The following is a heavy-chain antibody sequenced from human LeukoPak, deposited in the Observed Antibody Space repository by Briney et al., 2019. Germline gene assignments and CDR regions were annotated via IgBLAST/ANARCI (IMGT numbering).Heavy chain of an antibody. D-gene: IGHD6-19*01. CDR2: ISGSGGST. CDR1: GFTFSSYA. J-gene: IGHJ5*02. V-gene: IGHV3-23*01. Sequence: GGSLRLSCAASGFTFSSYAMSWVRQAPGKGLEWVSAISGSGGSTYYADSVKGRFTISRDNSKNTLYLQMNSLRAEDTAVYYCAKDGSSGWGENWFDPWGQGTLVTVSS. CDR3: AKDGSSGWGENWFDP.